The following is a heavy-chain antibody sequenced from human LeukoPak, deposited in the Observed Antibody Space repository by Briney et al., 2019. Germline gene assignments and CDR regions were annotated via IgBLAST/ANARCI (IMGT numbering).Heavy chain of an antibody. D-gene: IGHD3-9*01. CDR1: GGTFSSYA. Sequence: ASVKVSCKASGGTFSSYAISWVRQAPGQGLEWMGGIIPIFGTANYAQKFQGRVTITADESTSTAYMELRSLRSDDTAVYYCARGSVDYYYYYGMDVWGQGTTVTVSS. CDR3: ARGSVDYYYYYGMDV. CDR2: IIPIFGTA. V-gene: IGHV1-69*13. J-gene: IGHJ6*02.